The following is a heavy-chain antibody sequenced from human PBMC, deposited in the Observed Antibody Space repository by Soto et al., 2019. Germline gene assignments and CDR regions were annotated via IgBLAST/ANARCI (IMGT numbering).Heavy chain of an antibody. Sequence: SETLSLTCTVSGDSINNGGYYWTWIRQHPEKGLEWIGYIYYTGSAYYNPSLKSRVIISVDTSKNQFSLRLSSVTAADTAVYYCARDQEVNYADYGGSDYYGLDVWGQGTTVTVSS. CDR1: GDSINNGGYY. J-gene: IGHJ6*02. D-gene: IGHD4-17*01. CDR2: IYYTGSA. V-gene: IGHV4-31*03. CDR3: ARDQEVNYADYGGSDYYGLDV.